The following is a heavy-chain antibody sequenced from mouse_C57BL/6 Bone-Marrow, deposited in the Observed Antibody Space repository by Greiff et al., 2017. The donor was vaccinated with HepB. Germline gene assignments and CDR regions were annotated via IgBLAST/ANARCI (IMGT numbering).Heavy chain of an antibody. Sequence: VQLKQSGPELVKPGASVKISCKASGYSFTGYYMHWVKQSHGNILDWIGYIYPYNGVSSYNQKFKGKATLTVDKSSSTAYMELRSLTSEDSAVYYCAKGHHYYGSSSLDYWGQGTTLTVSS. J-gene: IGHJ2*01. CDR2: IYPYNGVS. CDR1: GYSFTGYY. V-gene: IGHV1-31*01. CDR3: AKGHHYYGSSSLDY. D-gene: IGHD1-1*01.